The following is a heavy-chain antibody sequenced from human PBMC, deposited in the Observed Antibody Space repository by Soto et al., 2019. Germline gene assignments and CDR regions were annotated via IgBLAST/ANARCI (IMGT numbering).Heavy chain of an antibody. CDR1: GYTFTANY. D-gene: IGHD6-19*01. CDR3: AREGSDWKYYAY. J-gene: IGHJ4*02. CDR2: INPNSGGT. V-gene: IGHV1-2*02. Sequence: QVQLVQSGAEVKKPGASVKVSCKGSGYTFTANYIQWARQAPGQGLEWMGWINPNSGGTTYAQTFQGRVTLTRDTSISRAYMELSRLTTDDPSVYFCAREGSDWKYYAYWVQGSLVTVPS.